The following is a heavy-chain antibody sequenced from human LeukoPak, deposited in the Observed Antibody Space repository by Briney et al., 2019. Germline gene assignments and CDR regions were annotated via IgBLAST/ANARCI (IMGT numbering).Heavy chain of an antibody. Sequence: SGTLSLTCAVSGYSISSSNWWGWIRQPPGKGLEWIGYIYYSGSTYYNPSLKSRVTMSVDTSKNQFSLKLSSVTAVDTAVYYCARWTAAGTGGFDYWGQGTLVTVSS. V-gene: IGHV4-28*01. CDR2: IYYSGST. CDR1: GYSISSSNW. D-gene: IGHD6-13*01. J-gene: IGHJ4*02. CDR3: ARWTAAGTGGFDY.